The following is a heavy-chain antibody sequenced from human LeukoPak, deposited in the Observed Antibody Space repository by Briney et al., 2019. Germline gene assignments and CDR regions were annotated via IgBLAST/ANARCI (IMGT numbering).Heavy chain of an antibody. CDR3: ASRYSDTWPRQIDY. V-gene: IGHV4-39*01. CDR2: IYYSGST. D-gene: IGHD6-13*01. J-gene: IGHJ4*01. CDR1: GDSIFSSSYY. Sequence: PSETLSLTCTVSGDSIFSSSYYWGWIRQPPGKGLEWIGNIYYSGSTNYNPSLRSRAAISVDTSKNQFSLRLSSLTAADTAIYYCASRYSDTWPRQIDYWGQGTRVSVSS.